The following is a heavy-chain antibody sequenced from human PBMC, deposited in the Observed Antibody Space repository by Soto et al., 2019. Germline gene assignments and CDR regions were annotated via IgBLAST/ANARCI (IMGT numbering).Heavy chain of an antibody. CDR1: GFTFDDYA. V-gene: IGHV3-9*01. CDR3: AKDGSLGGSYYFDY. CDR2: ISWNSGSI. D-gene: IGHD1-26*01. Sequence: EVQLVESGGGLVQPGRSLRLSCAAPGFTFDDYAMHWVRQAPGKGLEWVSGISWNSGSIGYADSVKGRFTISRDNAKNSLYLQMNSLRAEDTALYYCAKDGSLGGSYYFDYWGQGTLVTVSS. J-gene: IGHJ4*02.